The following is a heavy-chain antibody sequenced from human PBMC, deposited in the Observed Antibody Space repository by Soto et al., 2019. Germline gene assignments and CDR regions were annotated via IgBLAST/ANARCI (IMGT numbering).Heavy chain of an antibody. J-gene: IGHJ6*02. Sequence: GESLKISCKGSGYSFASYWIGWVRQMPGKDLEWMGIIYPGDSDTRYSPSFQGQVTISADNSISTAYLQWSSLKASDTAMYYCPRQCYYDSSGYLYGMDVWGQGTTVTLSS. CDR2: IYPGDSDT. CDR1: GYSFASYW. CDR3: PRQCYYDSSGYLYGMDV. D-gene: IGHD3-22*01. V-gene: IGHV5-51*01.